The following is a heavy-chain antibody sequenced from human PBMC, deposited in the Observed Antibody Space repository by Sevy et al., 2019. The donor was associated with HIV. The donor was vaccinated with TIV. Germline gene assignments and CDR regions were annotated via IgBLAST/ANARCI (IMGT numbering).Heavy chain of an antibody. D-gene: IGHD6-19*01. CDR2: IYYSGST. J-gene: IGHJ4*02. CDR1: GGSISSTNYY. Sequence: SETLSLTCTVSGGSISSTNYYWGWIRQPPGKGLEWIGSIYYSGSTYYNPSLKSRVTISVDTSKNHFSLRLNSVTAADTAIYYCARQLMREGRGGWTFDYWGQGTLVTVSS. CDR3: ARQLMREGRGGWTFDY. V-gene: IGHV4-39*01.